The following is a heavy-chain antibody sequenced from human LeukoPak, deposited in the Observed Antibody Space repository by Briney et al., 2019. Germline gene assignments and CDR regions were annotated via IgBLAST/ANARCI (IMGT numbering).Heavy chain of an antibody. Sequence: GGSLRLSCAASGFPFSSYSMTWVRQAPGKGPEWVSSISSNSIYVFYADSMKGRFTISRDNAKNSLSLQMNSLRAEDTAVYYCARDQVDRIWYFDYWGQGTLVTVSS. D-gene: IGHD1-14*01. J-gene: IGHJ4*02. CDR1: GFPFSSYS. CDR2: ISSNSIYV. V-gene: IGHV3-21*01. CDR3: ARDQVDRIWYFDY.